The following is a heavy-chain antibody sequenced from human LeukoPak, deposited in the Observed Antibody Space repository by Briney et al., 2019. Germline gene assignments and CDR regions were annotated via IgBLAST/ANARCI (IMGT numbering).Heavy chain of an antibody. D-gene: IGHD2-2*01. CDR3: ARDWGTYCSSTSCYQHHYGDYHPRWFDP. Sequence: ASVKVSCKASGYTFTSYAMHWVRQAPGQRLEWMGWINAGNGTTNISKRFQGRVTITRDTSASTAYMELSSLRSEDTAVYYCARDWGTYCSSTSCYQHHYGDYHPRWFDPWGQGALVTVSS. CDR1: GYTFTSYA. V-gene: IGHV1-3*01. CDR2: INAGNGTT. J-gene: IGHJ5*02.